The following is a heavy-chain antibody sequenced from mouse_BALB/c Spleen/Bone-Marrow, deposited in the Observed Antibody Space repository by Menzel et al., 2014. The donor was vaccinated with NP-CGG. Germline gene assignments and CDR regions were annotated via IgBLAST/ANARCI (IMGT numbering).Heavy chain of an antibody. CDR1: GYIFTRYT. CDR2: INPSSAYT. V-gene: IGHV1-4*01. J-gene: IGHJ4*01. Sequence: QVQLQQSGAELARPGASVKMSCQASGYIFTRYTMHWEKQRPGQGLEWIGYINPSSAYTNYNQKFKDKAILTADKSSSTAYMQLSSLTSEDSAVYYCTIRYYAMDYWGQGTSVTVSS. CDR3: TIRYYAMDY. D-gene: IGHD1-1*01.